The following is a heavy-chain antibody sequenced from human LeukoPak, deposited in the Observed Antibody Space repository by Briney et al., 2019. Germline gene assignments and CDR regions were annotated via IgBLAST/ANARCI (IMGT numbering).Heavy chain of an antibody. CDR1: GYTFTSYV. CDR3: ARGYYYDSSGYYGNWFDP. Sequence: ASVKVSCKASGYTFTSYVINWVRQATGQGLEWMGWMNPNSGNTGYAQKFQGRVTMTRNTSISTAYMELSSLRSEDTAVYYCARGYYYDSSGYYGNWFDPWGQGTLVTVSS. V-gene: IGHV1-8*01. J-gene: IGHJ5*02. D-gene: IGHD3-22*01. CDR2: MNPNSGNT.